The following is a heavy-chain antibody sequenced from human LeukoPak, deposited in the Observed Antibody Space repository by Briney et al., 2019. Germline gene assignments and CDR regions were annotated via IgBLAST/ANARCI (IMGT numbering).Heavy chain of an antibody. Sequence: GGSLRLSCAASGFTFSSYSMNWVRQAPGKGLEWVSYISSSSSTIYYADSVKGRFTISRDNAKNSLYLQMNSLRAEDTAVYYCAKDSPYSSGPYYFDYWGQGTLVTVSS. D-gene: IGHD6-19*01. CDR3: AKDSPYSSGPYYFDY. CDR2: ISSSSSTI. CDR1: GFTFSSYS. V-gene: IGHV3-48*04. J-gene: IGHJ4*02.